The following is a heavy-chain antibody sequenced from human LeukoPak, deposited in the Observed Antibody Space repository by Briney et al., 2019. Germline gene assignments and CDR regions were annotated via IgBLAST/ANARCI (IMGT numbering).Heavy chain of an antibody. V-gene: IGHV1-46*01. CDR3: ARATGGISSWSDKNYYYYMDV. CDR1: GYTFTSYY. Sequence: ASVKVSCKASGYTFTSYYMHWVRQAPGQGLEWMGIINPSGGSTSYAQKFQGRVTMTRDMSTSTVYMELSSLRSDDTAVYYCARATGGISSWSDKNYYYYMDVWGKGTTVTVSS. D-gene: IGHD6-13*01. J-gene: IGHJ6*03. CDR2: INPSGGST.